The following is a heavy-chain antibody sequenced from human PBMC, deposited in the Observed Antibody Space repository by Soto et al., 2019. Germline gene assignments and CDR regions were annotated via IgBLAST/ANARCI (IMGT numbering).Heavy chain of an antibody. V-gene: IGHV4-39*01. CDR3: ARPAYCGGDCYSYYFDY. CDR1: GGSISSSSYY. J-gene: IGHJ4*02. Sequence: QLQLQESGPGLVKPSETLSLTCTVSGGSISSSSYYWGWIRQPPGKGLEWIGSIYYSGSTYYNPSLKSRVTISVDTSKNQFSLKLSSVTAADTAVYYCARPAYCGGDCYSYYFDYWGQGTLVTVSS. CDR2: IYYSGST. D-gene: IGHD2-21*02.